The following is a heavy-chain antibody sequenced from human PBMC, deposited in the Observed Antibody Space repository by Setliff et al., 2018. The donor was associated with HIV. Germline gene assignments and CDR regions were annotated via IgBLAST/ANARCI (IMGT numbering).Heavy chain of an antibody. CDR3: ARHSDTAMASFDS. CDR1: GVSIVSGGFY. V-gene: IGHV4-61*08. Sequence: SETLSLTCSVSGVSIVSGGFYFSWIRQHPGKGLEWIGYIYKSGSTNYSPSLKSRVTISPGTSKNQFSLKLTSVTAADTAVYYCARHSDTAMASFDSWGQGILVTVSS. J-gene: IGHJ4*02. D-gene: IGHD5-18*01. CDR2: IYKSGST.